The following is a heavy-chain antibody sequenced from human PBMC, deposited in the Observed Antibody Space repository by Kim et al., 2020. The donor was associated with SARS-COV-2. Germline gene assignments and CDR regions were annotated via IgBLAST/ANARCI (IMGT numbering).Heavy chain of an antibody. CDR2: IYYTGST. Sequence: SETLSLTCSVSGGSISSYYWSWIRQPPGKGLEWIGYIYYTGSTNYNPSLKSRVTISVDTSKNQFSLNLNSVTAADTAFYYCARGGTSVNGFDYLGQGTLV. J-gene: IGHJ4*02. V-gene: IGHV4-59*13. CDR3: ARGGTSVNGFDY. D-gene: IGHD4-17*01. CDR1: GGSISSYY.